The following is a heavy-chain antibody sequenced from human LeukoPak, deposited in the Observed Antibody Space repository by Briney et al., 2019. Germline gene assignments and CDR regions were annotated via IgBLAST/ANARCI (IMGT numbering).Heavy chain of an antibody. J-gene: IGHJ3*02. CDR2: IYSGGST. Sequence: GGSLRLSCAASGFTVSSNYMSWVRQAPGKGLEWVSVIYSGGSTYYADSVKGRFTISRDNSKNTLYLQMNSLRAEDTAVYYCANTPKKTYYYDRSGYLDAFDIWGQGTMVTVSS. CDR1: GFTVSSNY. D-gene: IGHD3-22*01. V-gene: IGHV3-66*01. CDR3: ANTPKKTYYYDRSGYLDAFDI.